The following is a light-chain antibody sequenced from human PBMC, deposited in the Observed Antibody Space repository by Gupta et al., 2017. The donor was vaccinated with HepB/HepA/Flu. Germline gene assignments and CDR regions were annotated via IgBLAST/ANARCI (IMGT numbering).Light chain of an antibody. Sequence: DIVMTQSPLSLPVTPGESASISCRSSQSLLYSNGNNYLDWFVQKPGQSPQLLIYLGSNRASGVPDRFSGSGSGTDFTLKINRVEAEDVGVYYCMENLQAPFTFGPGTKVDVK. CDR2: LGS. J-gene: IGKJ3*01. V-gene: IGKV2-28*01. CDR3: MENLQAPFT. CDR1: QSLLYSNGNNY.